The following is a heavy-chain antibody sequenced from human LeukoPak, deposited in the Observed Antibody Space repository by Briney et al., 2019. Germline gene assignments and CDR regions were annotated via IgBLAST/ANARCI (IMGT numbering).Heavy chain of an antibody. CDR3: ARYEYFQH. CDR1: GFTFSSYA. V-gene: IGHV3-30*04. CDR2: ISYDGSNK. J-gene: IGHJ1*01. D-gene: IGHD3-3*01. Sequence: GGSLRLSCAASGFTFSSYAMHWVRQAPGKGLEWVAVISYDGSNKYYADSVKGRFTISRDNSKNTLYLQMNSLRAEDTAVYYCARYEYFQHWGQGTLVTVSS.